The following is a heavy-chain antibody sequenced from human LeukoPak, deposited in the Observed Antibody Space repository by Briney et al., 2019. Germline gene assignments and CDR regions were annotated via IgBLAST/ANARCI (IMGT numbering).Heavy chain of an antibody. J-gene: IGHJ6*02. CDR1: GFTFSSYA. CDR3: AKRAGTSLYYYYGMDV. CDR2: ISGSGGST. Sequence: GSLRLSCAAPGFTFSSYAMSWVRQAPGKGLEWVSAISGSGGSTYYADSVKGRFTISRDNSKNTLYLQMNSLRAEDTAVYYCAKRAGTSLYYYYGMDVWGQGTTVTVSS. V-gene: IGHV3-23*01. D-gene: IGHD6-13*01.